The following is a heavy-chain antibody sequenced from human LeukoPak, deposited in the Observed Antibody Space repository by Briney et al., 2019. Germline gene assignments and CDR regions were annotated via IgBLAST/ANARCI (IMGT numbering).Heavy chain of an antibody. Sequence: SETLSLTCLVSGDSINSYYWSWVRQPPVKGLEWIGYIFYSGTADYNPSPKSRVTMSVDTSKNQFSLKVNSVTTAYTAVYYCATSALFHPYWYLDRWGRGTLLTVSS. V-gene: IGHV4-59*01. J-gene: IGHJ2*01. CDR2: IFYSGTA. CDR3: ATSALFHPYWYLDR. CDR1: GDSINSYY. D-gene: IGHD1-26*01.